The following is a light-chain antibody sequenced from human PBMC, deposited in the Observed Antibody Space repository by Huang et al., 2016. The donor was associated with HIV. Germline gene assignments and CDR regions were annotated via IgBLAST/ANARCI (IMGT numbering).Light chain of an antibody. CDR1: QVISGS. Sequence: DIQMTQSPSSVSASLGDRVTITCRASQVISGSLAWSQQKPGKAPKLLIYAASTLKSGVPSRFSGSGSGTDFTLTISSLQPEDFATYYCQQANSFLALTFGGGTKVEIK. J-gene: IGKJ4*01. CDR2: AAS. V-gene: IGKV1-12*01. CDR3: QQANSFLALT.